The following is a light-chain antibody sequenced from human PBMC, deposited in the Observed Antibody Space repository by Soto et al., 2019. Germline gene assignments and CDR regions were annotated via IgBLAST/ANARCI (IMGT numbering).Light chain of an antibody. Sequence: QLVLTQSSSASASRGSSVKLTCTLSSGHSSYIIAWHQQQPGKAPRYLMKLEGSGSYNKGSGVPDRFSGSSSGADRYLTISNLQSEDEADYYCETWDSNTHRVVFGGGTKLTVL. J-gene: IGLJ2*01. CDR1: SGHSSYI. V-gene: IGLV4-60*03. CDR2: LEGSGSY. CDR3: ETWDSNTHRVV.